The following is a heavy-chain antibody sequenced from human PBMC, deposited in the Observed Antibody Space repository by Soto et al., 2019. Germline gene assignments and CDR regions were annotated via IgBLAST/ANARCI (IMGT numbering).Heavy chain of an antibody. V-gene: IGHV3-30*18. CDR3: AKDRGQWLVDY. CDR2: ISYDGSNK. D-gene: IGHD6-19*01. Sequence: QVQLVEPGGGVVQPGRSLRLSCAASGFTFSSYGMHWVRQAPGKGLEWVAVISYDGSNKYYADSVKGRFTISRDNSTNTLYLQMNSLRAEDTAVYYCAKDRGQWLVDYWGQGTLVTVSS. J-gene: IGHJ4*02. CDR1: GFTFSSYG.